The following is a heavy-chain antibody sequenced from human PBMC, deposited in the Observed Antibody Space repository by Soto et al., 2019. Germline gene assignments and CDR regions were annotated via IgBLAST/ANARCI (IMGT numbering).Heavy chain of an antibody. CDR1: GDSVSSNSAA. D-gene: IGHD3-22*01. Sequence: SQTLSLNCAISGDSVSSNSAALNWIRQSPSRGLEWLGRTYYRSKWYNDYAVSVKSRITINPDTSKNQFSLQLNSVTPEDTAVYYCARHSGLITNPIYYFDYWGQGTLVTVSS. J-gene: IGHJ4*02. CDR2: TYYRSKWYN. V-gene: IGHV6-1*01. CDR3: ARHSGLITNPIYYFDY.